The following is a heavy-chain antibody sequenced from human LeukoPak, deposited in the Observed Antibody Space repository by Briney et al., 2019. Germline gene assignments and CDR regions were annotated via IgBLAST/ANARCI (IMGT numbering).Heavy chain of an antibody. CDR1: GGSISSITDY. CDR2: IYYSGSA. V-gene: IGHV4-39*07. Sequence: SETLSLTCTVSGGSISSITDYWGWVRHSPGKGLEWIGSIYYSGSASYNPSLKSRVTISVDTPKNQFSLRLKSVTAADTAVYYCARDVPGGWFGEPIHDAFDIWGQGTIVTVSS. CDR3: ARDVPGGWFGEPIHDAFDI. J-gene: IGHJ3*02. D-gene: IGHD3-10*01.